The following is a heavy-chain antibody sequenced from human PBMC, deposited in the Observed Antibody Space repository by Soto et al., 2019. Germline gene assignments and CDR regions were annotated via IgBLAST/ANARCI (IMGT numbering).Heavy chain of an antibody. J-gene: IGHJ6*02. CDR2: ISYDGSNK. CDR1: GFTFSSYA. CDR3: ARDSPGYYYYGMDV. V-gene: IGHV3-30-3*01. Sequence: PGGSLRLSCAASGFTFSSYAMHWVRQAPGKGLEWVAVISYDGSNKYYADSVKGRFTISRDNSKNTLYLQMNSLRAEDTAVYYCARDSPGYYYYGMDVWGQGTTVTVSS.